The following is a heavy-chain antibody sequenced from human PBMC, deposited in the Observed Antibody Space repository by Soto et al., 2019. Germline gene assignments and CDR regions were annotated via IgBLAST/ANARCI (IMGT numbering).Heavy chain of an antibody. J-gene: IGHJ1*01. CDR1: GGSVSNSA. CDR3: GRGSSLTTVED. Sequence: QVQLVQSGSEVKKPGSSVRVSCKASGGSVSNSAISWLRQAPGQGLEWMGGIIPIFGPAIYARKFQGRFTISADESTGTAYMELNNARSDYTAVYYCGRGSSLTTVEDWGQGALVTVSS. D-gene: IGHD6-6*01. V-gene: IGHV1-69*01. CDR2: IIPIFGPA.